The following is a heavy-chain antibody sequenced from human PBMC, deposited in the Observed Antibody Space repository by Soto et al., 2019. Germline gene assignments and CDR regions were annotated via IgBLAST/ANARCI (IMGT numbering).Heavy chain of an antibody. CDR1: GYTFTNHA. Sequence: ASVKVSCKASGYTFTNHAITWVRQAPGQGLEWMGWITVYNGKTHYAQKFQGRLTLTTDTSTSTAYMELRSLRSDDTAFYYCARTQRFYFETSGLGDRWGQGXLVTVYS. D-gene: IGHD3-22*01. J-gene: IGHJ5*02. CDR3: ARTQRFYFETSGLGDR. CDR2: ITVYNGKT. V-gene: IGHV1-18*04.